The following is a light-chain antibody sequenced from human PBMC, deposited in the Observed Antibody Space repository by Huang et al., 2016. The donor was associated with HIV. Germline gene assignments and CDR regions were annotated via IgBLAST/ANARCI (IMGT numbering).Light chain of an antibody. CDR2: DVS. J-gene: IGKJ4*01. V-gene: IGKV3-11*01. CDR1: QSIGTY. CDR3: QQRSKWPLT. Sequence: EIVLTQSPVTLSLSQGDRATLSCRASQSIGTYLAWYQQKSGQAPRLLIYDVSNRAAGVPARFSASGSETDFTLTIASLDPDDFAIYHCQQRSKWPLTFGGGTKVEMK.